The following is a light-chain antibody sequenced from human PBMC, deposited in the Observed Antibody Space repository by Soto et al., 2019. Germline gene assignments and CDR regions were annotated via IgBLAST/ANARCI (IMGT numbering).Light chain of an antibody. CDR3: QQYCNSPPLYT. CDR1: QSVSSNS. V-gene: IGKV3-20*01. Sequence: EMVLTQSPGTLSLSPGERATLSCRASQSVSSNSLVWYQQKPGPAPRLLIYAASSRATGIPDMFRGSGSGTDFTLTVSRLEPEDFAVYFCQQYCNSPPLYTFGQGTKLETK. CDR2: AAS. J-gene: IGKJ2*01.